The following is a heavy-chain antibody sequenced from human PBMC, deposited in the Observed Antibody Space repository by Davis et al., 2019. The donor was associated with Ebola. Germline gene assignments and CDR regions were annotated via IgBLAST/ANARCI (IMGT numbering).Heavy chain of an antibody. J-gene: IGHJ6*02. CDR1: GFTFSSYA. CDR3: ARDGGIAAAAYYYGMDV. CDR2: ISYDGSNK. V-gene: IGHV3-30-3*01. Sequence: GGSLRLSCAASGFTFSSYAMHWVRQAPGKGLEWVAVISYDGSNKCYADSVKGRFTISRDNAKNSLYLQMNSLRAEDTAVYYCARDGGIAAAAYYYGMDVWGQGTTVTVSS. D-gene: IGHD6-13*01.